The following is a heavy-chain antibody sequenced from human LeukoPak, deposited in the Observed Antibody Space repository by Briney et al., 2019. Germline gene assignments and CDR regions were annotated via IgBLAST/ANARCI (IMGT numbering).Heavy chain of an antibody. CDR3: ARELMHSGGYRTSDS. J-gene: IGHJ4*02. CDR1: GFTFSSYE. Sequence: GSLRLSCAASGFTFSSYEMNWVRQAPGKGLEWVSYLSSSGSTIYYADSVKGRFTISRDNAKNSLYLQMNSLRAEDTAVYYCARELMHSGGYRTSDSWGQGTLVTVSS. CDR2: LSSSGSTI. V-gene: IGHV3-48*03. D-gene: IGHD6-19*01.